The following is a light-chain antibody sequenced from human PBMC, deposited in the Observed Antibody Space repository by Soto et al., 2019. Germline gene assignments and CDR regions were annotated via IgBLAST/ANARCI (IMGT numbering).Light chain of an antibody. V-gene: IGKV3-11*01. CDR2: DAS. CDR1: QSVSSY. CDR3: QQRSNWPLT. J-gene: IGKJ4*01. Sequence: EIVLTQSPATLSLSPGERATLSCRASQSVSSYLAWYQQKPGQAPRLLIYDASNSATGIPARFSGSGSGTDFTLTISSLEPEDLAVYYCQQRSNWPLTFGGVTKVEIK.